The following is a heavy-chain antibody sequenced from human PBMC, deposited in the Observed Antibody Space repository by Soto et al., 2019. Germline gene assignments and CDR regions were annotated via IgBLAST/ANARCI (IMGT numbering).Heavy chain of an antibody. V-gene: IGHV1-46*01. J-gene: IGHJ3*02. Sequence: ASVKVSFKASGYTFTSYYMHWVRQAPGQGLEWMGIINPSGGSTSYAQKFQGRVTMTRDTSTSTVYMELSSLRSEDTAVYYCARDQAAAASSNAFDIWGQGTMVTVSS. D-gene: IGHD6-13*01. CDR2: INPSGGST. CDR3: ARDQAAAASSNAFDI. CDR1: GYTFTSYY.